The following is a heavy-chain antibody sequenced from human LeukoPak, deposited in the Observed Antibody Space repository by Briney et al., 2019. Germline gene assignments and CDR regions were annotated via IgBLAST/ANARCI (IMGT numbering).Heavy chain of an antibody. CDR2: ISHTGRT. D-gene: IGHD4-17*01. CDR1: GGSFSGYY. V-gene: IGHV4-34*01. Sequence: SETLSLTCAVCGGSFSGYYWSCIRQPPGKGREWIGEISHTGRTNYEPSLKSRVTISVDTSKNQFSLKLSSVTAADTAVYYYARGGGDYGDYVQRNWGQGTLVTVSS. CDR3: ARGGGDYGDYVQRN. J-gene: IGHJ4*02.